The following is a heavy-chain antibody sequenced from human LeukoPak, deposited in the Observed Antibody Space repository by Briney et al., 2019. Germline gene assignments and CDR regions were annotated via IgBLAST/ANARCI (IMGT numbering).Heavy chain of an antibody. V-gene: IGHV1-24*01. CDR3: AREGLDAGYYYDSSGYYSSYYGMDV. Sequence: ASVKVSCKVSGYTLTELSMHWVRQAPGKGLEWMGGFDPEDGETIYAQKFQGRVTMTEDTSTDTAYMELSSLRSEDTAVYYCAREGLDAGYYYDSSGYYSSYYGMDVWGQGTTVTVSS. CDR2: FDPEDGET. CDR1: GYTLTELS. J-gene: IGHJ6*02. D-gene: IGHD3-22*01.